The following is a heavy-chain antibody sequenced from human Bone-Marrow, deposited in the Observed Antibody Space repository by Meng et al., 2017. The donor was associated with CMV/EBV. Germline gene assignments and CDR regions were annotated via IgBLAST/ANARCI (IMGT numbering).Heavy chain of an antibody. J-gene: IGHJ4*02. CDR1: GDSVSSNSAA. V-gene: IGHV6-1*01. CDR3: ARDRNSGGRPQYYFDY. Sequence: SQTLSLTCAISGDSVSSNSAAWNRIRQSPSRGLEWLGRTYYRSKWYNDYAVSVKSRITINPDTSKNQFSLQLNSVTPEDTAVYYCARDRNSGGRPQYYFDYWGQGHRVTVSS. CDR2: TYYRSKWYN. D-gene: IGHD1-26*01.